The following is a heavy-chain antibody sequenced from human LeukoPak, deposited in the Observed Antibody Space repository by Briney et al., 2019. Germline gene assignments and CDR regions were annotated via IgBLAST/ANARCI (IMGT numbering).Heavy chain of an antibody. CDR1: GSSISSGDYY. CDR2: IYYSGST. V-gene: IGHV4-30-4*01. D-gene: IGHD2-2*01. CDR3: ARDVNYCSSTSCSLGMDV. Sequence: SQTLSLTCTVSGSSISSGDYYWSWVRQPPGKGLEWIGYIYYSGSTYYNPSLKSRVTISVDTSKNQFSLKLSSVTAADTAVYYCARDVNYCSSTSCSLGMDVWGQGTTVTVSS. J-gene: IGHJ6*02.